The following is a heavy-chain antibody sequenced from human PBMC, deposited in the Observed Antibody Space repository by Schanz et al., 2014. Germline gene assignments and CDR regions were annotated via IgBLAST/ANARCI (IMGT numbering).Heavy chain of an antibody. D-gene: IGHD6-13*01. Sequence: QVQLVQSGAEVKKPGASVKVSCKASGYTFIDYYMHWVRQAPGQGLEWVGWIDPNGGATNHAQMLQGRVTMTRDTSISTAYMELSSLRSEDTAVYYCARDGVDAAAGGNYWGQGTLVTVSS. CDR1: GYTFIDYY. V-gene: IGHV1-2*02. CDR2: IDPNGGAT. CDR3: ARDGVDAAAGGNY. J-gene: IGHJ4*02.